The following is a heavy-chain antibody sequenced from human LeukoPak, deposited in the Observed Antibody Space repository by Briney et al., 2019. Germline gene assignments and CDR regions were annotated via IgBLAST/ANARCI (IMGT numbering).Heavy chain of an antibody. D-gene: IGHD2-15*01. CDR3: ARGYCSGGSCSLYDAFDI. J-gene: IGHJ3*02. CDR1: GFTFSSYG. Sequence: PGGSLRLSCAASGFTFSSYGMHWDRQAPGKGLEWVAVIWYAGSNKYYADSVKGRFTISRDNSKNTLYLQMNSLRAEDTAVYYCARGYCSGGSCSLYDAFDIWGQGTMVTVSS. CDR2: IWYAGSNK. V-gene: IGHV3-33*01.